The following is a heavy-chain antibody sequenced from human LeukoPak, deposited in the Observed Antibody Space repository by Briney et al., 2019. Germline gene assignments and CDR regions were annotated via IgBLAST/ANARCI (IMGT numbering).Heavy chain of an antibody. J-gene: IGHJ4*02. D-gene: IGHD6-19*01. CDR1: GYTFTSYA. V-gene: IGHV7-4-1*02. CDR3: ARDASSGWYELDY. Sequence: ASVKVSCKASGYTFTSYAMNWVRQAPGHGLEWRGWINTTTGHPTYAQGFTGRFVFSLDTSVSTAYLQISSLKAEDTAVYYCARDASSGWYELDYWGQGTLVTVSS. CDR2: INTTTGHP.